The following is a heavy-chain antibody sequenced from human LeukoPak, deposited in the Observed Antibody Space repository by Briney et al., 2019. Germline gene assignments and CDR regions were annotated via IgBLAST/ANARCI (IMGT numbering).Heavy chain of an antibody. CDR1: GYRFTSYW. J-gene: IGHJ4*02. D-gene: IGHD2-15*01. V-gene: IGHV5-51*01. CDR3: ARQQLSVVAALTPFDL. CDR2: IYPGDSDT. Sequence: GESLKICCKGSGYRFTSYWIGWVRQMPGKGLEGMGIIYPGDSDTRSSPSFQGQVTISADKSISTAYLQWSRLKASETAMYYCARQQLSVVAALTPFDLWGQGTVVTVSS.